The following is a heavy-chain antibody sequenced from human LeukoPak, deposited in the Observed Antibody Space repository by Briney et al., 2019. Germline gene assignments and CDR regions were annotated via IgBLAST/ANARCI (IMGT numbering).Heavy chain of an antibody. CDR2: IIPNSGNT. CDR3: ARGGLHYCGWGNYYNSFDY. D-gene: IGHD3-10*01. CDR1: GYTFTSYD. J-gene: IGHJ4*02. Sequence: KASCKASGYTFTSYDIDWVRQATGQGLEWMGWIIPNSGNTGYAQQVQCRFTMTRNTSISTAYMELSSLRSEDTALYSCARGGLHYCGWGNYYNSFDYWGRGRLVTVSS. V-gene: IGHV1-8*01.